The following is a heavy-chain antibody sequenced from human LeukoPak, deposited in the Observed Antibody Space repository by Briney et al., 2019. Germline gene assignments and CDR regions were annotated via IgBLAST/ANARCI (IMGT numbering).Heavy chain of an antibody. CDR2: IRYDGSNK. CDR1: GFTFSSYG. D-gene: IGHD2-15*01. V-gene: IGHV3-30*02. Sequence: PGGSLRLSCAASGFTFSSYGMHWVRQAPGKGLEWVAFIRYDGSNKYYADSVKGRFTISRDNSKNTLYLQMSSLRTEDTAVYYCAKESPECSGGACYPYWGQGTLVTVSS. J-gene: IGHJ4*02. CDR3: AKESPECSGGACYPY.